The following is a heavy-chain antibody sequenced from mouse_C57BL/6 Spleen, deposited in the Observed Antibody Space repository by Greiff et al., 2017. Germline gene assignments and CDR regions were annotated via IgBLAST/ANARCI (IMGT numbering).Heavy chain of an antibody. D-gene: IGHD3-2*02. CDR3: ARQLRLPEGAMDY. CDR2: INPNNGGT. V-gene: IGHV1-26*01. Sequence: EVQLQQSGPELVKPGASVKISCKASGYTFTDYYMNWVKQSHGQSLEWIGDINPNNGGTSYNQKFKGKATVTVDTSSSTAYMELRSLTSEDSAVYYCARQLRLPEGAMDYWGQGTSVTVSS. CDR1: GYTFTDYY. J-gene: IGHJ4*01.